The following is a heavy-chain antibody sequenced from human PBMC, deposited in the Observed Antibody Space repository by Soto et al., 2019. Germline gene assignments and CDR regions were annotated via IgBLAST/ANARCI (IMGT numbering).Heavy chain of an antibody. V-gene: IGHV4-31*02. J-gene: IGHJ4*02. CDR2: IYYTGNT. Sequence: WTWIRQLPGKGLEWIGYIYYTGNTYHNPSLKSRPTISIDTSENQFSLKLTSVTAADTAVYFCASGHDAYKVRYWGQGTLVTVSS. D-gene: IGHD1-1*01. CDR3: ASGHDAYKVRY.